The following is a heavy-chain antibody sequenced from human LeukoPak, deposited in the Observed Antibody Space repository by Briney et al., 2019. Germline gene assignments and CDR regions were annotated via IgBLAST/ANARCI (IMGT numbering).Heavy chain of an antibody. D-gene: IGHD1-14*01. J-gene: IGHJ4*02. CDR2: IYNSGIT. V-gene: IGHV4-59*11. Sequence: PSETLTLTCTVSGGSISSHYWSWIRQPPGKGLQWIGYIYNSGITNYNPSLKSRVTISVDTSKNQFSLKLSSVTAADTAVYYCARERYGYFDHWGQGTLVTVSS. CDR3: ARERYGYFDH. CDR1: GGSISSHY.